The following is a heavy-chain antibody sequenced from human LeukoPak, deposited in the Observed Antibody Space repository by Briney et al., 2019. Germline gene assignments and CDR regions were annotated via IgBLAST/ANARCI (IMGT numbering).Heavy chain of an antibody. Sequence: ASVKVSCKASGYTFTSYGISWVRQAPGQGLEWMGWIGAYNGNTNYAQKLQGRVTMTTDTSTSTAYMELRSLRSDDTAVYYCARDPVTYYYDSSGYPEPYFDYWGQGTLVTVSS. V-gene: IGHV1-18*01. CDR3: ARDPVTYYYDSSGYPEPYFDY. CDR1: GYTFTSYG. CDR2: IGAYNGNT. D-gene: IGHD3-22*01. J-gene: IGHJ4*02.